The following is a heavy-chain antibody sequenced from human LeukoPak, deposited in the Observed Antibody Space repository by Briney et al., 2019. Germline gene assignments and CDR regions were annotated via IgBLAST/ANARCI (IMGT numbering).Heavy chain of an antibody. V-gene: IGHV4-34*01. CDR2: INHSGST. D-gene: IGHD5-18*01. CDR3: ARGSGYSYGSGGGIDY. J-gene: IGHJ4*02. CDR1: GGSFSGYY. Sequence: PSETLSFTCAVYGGSFSGYYWSWIRQPPGKGLEWIGEINHSGSTNYNPSLKSRVTISVDTSKNQFSLKLSSVTAADTAAYYCARGSGYSYGSGGGIDYWGQGTLVTVSS.